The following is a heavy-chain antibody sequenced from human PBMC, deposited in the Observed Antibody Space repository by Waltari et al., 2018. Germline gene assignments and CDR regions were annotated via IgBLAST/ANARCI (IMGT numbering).Heavy chain of an antibody. V-gene: IGHV3-23*01. D-gene: IGHD5-12*01. CDR3: AKVFRDGYINPWFDP. CDR2: MSGRVGST. J-gene: IGHJ5*02. Sequence: EVQLLESGGGLVQPGGSLRLSCAASGFTFSSYAMSWVRQAPGKGLEGGSAMSGRVGSTYYADSVKGRFTISRDNSKNTLYLQMNSLRAEDTAVYYCAKVFRDGYINPWFDPWGQGTLVTVSS. CDR1: GFTFSSYA.